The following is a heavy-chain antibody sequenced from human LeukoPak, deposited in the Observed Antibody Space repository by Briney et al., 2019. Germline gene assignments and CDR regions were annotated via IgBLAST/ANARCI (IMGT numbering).Heavy chain of an antibody. D-gene: IGHD2-21*02. Sequence: GSLGLPLAAPGFPFSGSTVHWVPQASGRGLEWVGHIRPKANNYATAYAASVKGRFAISRDDSKNTAYLQLNSLKTEDTAVYYCSRHEALPGDYWGQGTLVTVSS. V-gene: IGHV3-73*01. CDR2: IRPKANNYAT. CDR1: GFPFSGST. CDR3: SRHEALPGDY. J-gene: IGHJ4*02.